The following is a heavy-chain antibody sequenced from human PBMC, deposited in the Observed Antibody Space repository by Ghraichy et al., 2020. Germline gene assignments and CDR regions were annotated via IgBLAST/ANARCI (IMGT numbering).Heavy chain of an antibody. V-gene: IGHV5-51*01. D-gene: IGHD3-9*01. J-gene: IGHJ4*02. Sequence: GESLNISCKGSGYSFTSYWIGWVRQMPGKGLEWMGIIYPGDSDTRYSPSFQGQVTISADKSISTAYLQWSSLKASDTAMYYCARGPLKGVRYFDWPHWGQGTLVTVSS. CDR3: ARGPLKGVRYFDWPH. CDR1: GYSFTSYW. CDR2: IYPGDSDT.